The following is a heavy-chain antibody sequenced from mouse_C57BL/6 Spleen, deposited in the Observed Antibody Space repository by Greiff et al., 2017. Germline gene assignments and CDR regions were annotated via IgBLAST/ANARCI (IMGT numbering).Heavy chain of an antibody. CDR3: ALYYSNYVNWYFDV. V-gene: IGHV1-69*01. CDR1: GYTFTSYW. CDR2: IDPSDSYT. D-gene: IGHD2-5*01. Sequence: QVQLQQPGAELVMPGASVKLSCKASGYTFTSYWMHWVKQRPGQGLEWIGEIDPSDSYTKYNQKFKGKSTLPVDKSSSTAYIQLSSLTSEDSAVYYCALYYSNYVNWYFDVWGTGTTVTVSS. J-gene: IGHJ1*03.